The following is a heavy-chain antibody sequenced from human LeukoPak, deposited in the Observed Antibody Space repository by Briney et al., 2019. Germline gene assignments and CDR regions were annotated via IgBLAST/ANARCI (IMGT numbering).Heavy chain of an antibody. Sequence: GGALRLSCAASGFTFSSHGMQWVRQAPGKGVEWVAVIWYDGGNKYYTDSVKGRFTISRDNSKNTLYLQMNSLRAEDTAVYYCARGIGGPAGKGYYFDHWGQGTLVTVSS. CDR3: ARGIGGPAGKGYYFDH. CDR1: GFTFSSHG. V-gene: IGHV3-33*01. D-gene: IGHD2-2*01. J-gene: IGHJ4*02. CDR2: IWYDGGNK.